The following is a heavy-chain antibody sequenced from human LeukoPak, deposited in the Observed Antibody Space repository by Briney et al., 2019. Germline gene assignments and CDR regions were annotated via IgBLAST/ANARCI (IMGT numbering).Heavy chain of an antibody. V-gene: IGHV3-21*01. CDR3: ARAPYAYYGSGTYYSFDY. Sequence: GGSLRLSCAASGFIFSSYSMNWVRQAPGKGLEWVSSISSSSSYIYYADSVKGRITISRDNAKNSLYLQMNRLRAEDTAVYFCARAPYAYYGSGTYYSFDYWGQGTLVTVSS. J-gene: IGHJ4*02. CDR1: GFIFSSYS. CDR2: ISSSSSYI. D-gene: IGHD3-10*01.